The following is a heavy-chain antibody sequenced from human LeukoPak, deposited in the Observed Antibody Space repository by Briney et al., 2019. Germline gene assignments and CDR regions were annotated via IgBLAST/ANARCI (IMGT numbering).Heavy chain of an antibody. D-gene: IGHD2-2*01. CDR1: GGSFSGYY. CDR2: INHSGST. CDR3: ARVGSSTRRVYY. Sequence: SETLSLTCAVYGGSFSGYYWSWIRQPPGKGLEWIGEINHSGSTNYNPSLKSRVTISVDTSKNQFSLKLSSVTAADTAVYYCARVGSSTRRVYYWGQGALVTVSS. V-gene: IGHV4-34*01. J-gene: IGHJ4*02.